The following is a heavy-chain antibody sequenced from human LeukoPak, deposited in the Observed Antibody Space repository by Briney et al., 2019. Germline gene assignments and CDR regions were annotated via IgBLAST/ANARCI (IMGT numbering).Heavy chain of an antibody. V-gene: IGHV3-23*01. CDR1: GFTFSSYA. J-gene: IGHJ4*02. Sequence: GTSLRLSCAASGFTFSSYAMSWVRQAPGKGLEWVSAISGSGGSTYYADSVKGRFTISRDNSKNTLYLQMNSLRAEDTAVYYCARGRPTYYYDSSGQPFDYWGQGTLVTVSS. D-gene: IGHD3-22*01. CDR3: ARGRPTYYYDSSGQPFDY. CDR2: ISGSGGST.